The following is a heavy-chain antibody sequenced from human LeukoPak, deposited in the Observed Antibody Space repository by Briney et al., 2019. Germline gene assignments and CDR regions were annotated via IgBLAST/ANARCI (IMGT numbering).Heavy chain of an antibody. V-gene: IGHV4-39*01. D-gene: IGHD1-1*01. CDR3: ARPVPSRLGWFDP. CDR2: IYYSGST. CDR1: GGSISSSSYY. Sequence: SETLSLTCTVSGGSISSSSYYWGWIRQTPGKGLEWIGTIYYSGSTYYNPSLKSRVTISVDTSKNQFSLKLSSVTAADTAVYYCARPVPSRLGWFDPWGQGTLVTVSS. J-gene: IGHJ5*02.